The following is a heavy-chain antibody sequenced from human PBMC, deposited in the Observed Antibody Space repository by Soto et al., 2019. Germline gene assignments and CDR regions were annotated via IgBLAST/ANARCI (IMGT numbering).Heavy chain of an antibody. CDR1: GFSFSHYE. D-gene: IGHD4-17*01. V-gene: IGHV3-48*03. CDR2: IRSNDESI. CDR3: ARETTHDAIDI. J-gene: IGHJ3*02. Sequence: HPGGSLRLSCAASGFSFSHYEMNWVRQAPGKGLEWVSNIRSNDESIYYADSVKGRFSMSRDNARNLVYLQMSSLRADDTAVYFCARETTHDAIDIWGQGTMVTVSS.